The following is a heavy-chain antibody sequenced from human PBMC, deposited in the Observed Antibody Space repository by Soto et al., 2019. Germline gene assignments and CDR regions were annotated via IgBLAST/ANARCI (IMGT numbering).Heavy chain of an antibody. Sequence: GGSLRLSCAASGFTFSSYWMNWVRQAPGKGLEWVANIKQDGSEKYYVDSVKGRFTISRDNAKNSLYLQMGSLRAEDTAVYYCASYDNSGRIDYWGQGTLVTVSS. CDR2: IKQDGSEK. V-gene: IGHV3-7*01. J-gene: IGHJ4*02. CDR3: ASYDNSGRIDY. CDR1: GFTFSSYW. D-gene: IGHD3-22*01.